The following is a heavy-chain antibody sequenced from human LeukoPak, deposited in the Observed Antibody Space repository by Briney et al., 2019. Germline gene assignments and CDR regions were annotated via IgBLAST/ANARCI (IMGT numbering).Heavy chain of an antibody. J-gene: IGHJ4*02. CDR3: AGGDRNGWYFDY. CDR2: INWNGGST. V-gene: IGHV3-20*04. Sequence: GGSLRLSCAASGFTFYDHGMSWVRQAPGKGLEWVSGINWNGGSTGYADSVKGRFTISRDNAKNSLYLQMNSLRAEDTALYYCAGGDRNGWYFDYWGQGTLVTVSS. D-gene: IGHD6-19*01. CDR1: GFTFYDHG.